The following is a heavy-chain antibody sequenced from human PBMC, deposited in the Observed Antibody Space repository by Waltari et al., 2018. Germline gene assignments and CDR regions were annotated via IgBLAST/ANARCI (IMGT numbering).Heavy chain of an antibody. CDR2: LDPEEGET. V-gene: IGHV1-24*01. CDR3: ATGMAAGFYYYDYGMDV. D-gene: IGHD6-13*01. Sequence: QVQLVQSGAEVKKPGASVKVSCKVSGYTLPELSMLRVLQAPGKGLEWMGGLDPEEGETIYAQKFQGRVTMTEDTSTDTAYMELSSMRSEDTAVYYCATGMAAGFYYYDYGMDVWGQGTTVTVSS. J-gene: IGHJ6*02. CDR1: GYTLPELS.